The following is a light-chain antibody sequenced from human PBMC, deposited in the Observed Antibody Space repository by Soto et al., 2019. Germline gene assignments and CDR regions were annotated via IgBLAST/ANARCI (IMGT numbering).Light chain of an antibody. Sequence: EIVMTQSPATLSVSPGERATLSCRASQSISSNLAWYQQKPGQAPRLLMFRTSSRATGFPARFSGSGSGTEFNLPISSLQSEDVATYYCQKYNSAPWTFGQGTKVEIK. J-gene: IGKJ1*01. CDR1: QSISSN. CDR3: QKYNSAPWT. CDR2: RTS. V-gene: IGKV3-15*01.